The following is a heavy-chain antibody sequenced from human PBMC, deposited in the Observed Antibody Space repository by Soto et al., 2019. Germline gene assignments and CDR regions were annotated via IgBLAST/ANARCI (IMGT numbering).Heavy chain of an antibody. D-gene: IGHD3-22*01. CDR1: GFTFSRYG. V-gene: IGHV3-7*01. J-gene: IGHJ3*01. CDR2: IKKDGSGK. CDR3: ASASYDSSGYYDAFAL. Sequence: EVQLVESGGGLVQPGGSLRLSCVASGFTFSRYGMSWVRQAPGKGLEWVANIKKDGSGKYYVDSVKGRFTISRDNANNSLYLQMNSLRVEDTAVYYCASASYDSSGYYDAFALWGQGTMVTVSS.